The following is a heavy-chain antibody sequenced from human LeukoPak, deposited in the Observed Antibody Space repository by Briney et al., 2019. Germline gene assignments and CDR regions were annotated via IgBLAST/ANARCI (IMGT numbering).Heavy chain of an antibody. CDR1: GYTFSTYY. D-gene: IGHD2-15*01. CDR2: IDSSGGST. Sequence: ASVKVSCKASGYTFSTYYMHWVRQAPGPGLEWMGVIDSSGGSTNYARKFQGRVTMTSDTSTSTVYMELSSLRSEETAVYYCARGFCSGGSCYSYDYWGQGTLVTVSS. CDR3: ARGFCSGGSCYSYDY. V-gene: IGHV1-46*01. J-gene: IGHJ4*02.